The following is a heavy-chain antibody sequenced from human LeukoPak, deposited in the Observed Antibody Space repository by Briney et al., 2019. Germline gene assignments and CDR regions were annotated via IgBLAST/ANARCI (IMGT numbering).Heavy chain of an antibody. V-gene: IGHV4-34*01. J-gene: IGHJ3*01. CDR1: GVSFSGYY. CDR2: INHSGSS. Sequence: PSETLSLTCAVYGVSFSGYYWNWIRQPPGKGLEWIGGINHSGSSNYNPSLKSRITISVDTSKNQFSLNLSSVTAADTAVYYCARASIVGAKRTRSGTFDLWGQGTMVTVSS. D-gene: IGHD1-26*01. CDR3: ARASIVGAKRTRSGTFDL.